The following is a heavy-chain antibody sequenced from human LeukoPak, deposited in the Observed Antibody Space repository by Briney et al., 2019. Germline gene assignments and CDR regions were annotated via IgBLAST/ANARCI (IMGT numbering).Heavy chain of an antibody. CDR2: IYHSGNT. V-gene: IGHV4-4*02. CDR3: VANGWYSLEH. CDR1: GYSISSTNW. J-gene: IGHJ1*01. D-gene: IGHD6-19*01. Sequence: SETLSLTCTVSGYSISSTNWWSWVRQPPGKGLEWIGEIYHSGNTNYNPSLKSRVTLSVDKSKNQLSLKVNSVTAADTAVYYCVANGWYSLEHWGQGTLVIVSS.